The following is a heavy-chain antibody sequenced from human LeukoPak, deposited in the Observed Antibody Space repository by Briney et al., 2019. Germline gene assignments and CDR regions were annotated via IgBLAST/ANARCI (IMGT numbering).Heavy chain of an antibody. CDR1: GGSISSGGYS. CDR2: IYHSGST. J-gene: IGHJ1*01. Sequence: SETLSLTCAVSGGSISSGGYSWSWIRQPPGKGLEWIGYIYHSGSTYYNPSLKSRVTISVDRSKKQFSLKLSSVTAADTAVYYCARDGSGIEYFQHWGQGTLVTVSS. V-gene: IGHV4-30-2*01. D-gene: IGHD1-1*01. CDR3: ARDGSGIEYFQH.